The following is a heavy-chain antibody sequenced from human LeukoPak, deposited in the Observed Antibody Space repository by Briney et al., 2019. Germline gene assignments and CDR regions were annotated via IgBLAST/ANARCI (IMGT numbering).Heavy chain of an antibody. CDR2: IFPGHSNT. CDR1: GYDFAGYC. D-gene: IGHD1-26*01. V-gene: IGHV5-51*01. Sequence: GESLKISCKTSGYDFAGYCIGWVRQMPGKGLEWMGTIFPGHSNTRYSASSLERVTISADKSISTTYLQWSSLRASATAMYYCARQAGATQITHFDYWGQGTLVTVSS. CDR3: ARQAGATQITHFDY. J-gene: IGHJ4*02.